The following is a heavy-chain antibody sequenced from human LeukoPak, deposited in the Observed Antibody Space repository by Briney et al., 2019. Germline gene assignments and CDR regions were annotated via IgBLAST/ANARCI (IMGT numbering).Heavy chain of an antibody. D-gene: IGHD3-16*02. Sequence: PSETLSLTCAVYGGSFSGYYWSWIRQPPGKGLEWIGEINHSGSTNYNPSLKSRVTISVDTSKNQFSLKLSSVTAADTAVYYCARRKGPHLWGSYRYSFDYWGQGTLVTVSS. V-gene: IGHV4-34*01. CDR1: GGSFSGYY. CDR2: INHSGST. J-gene: IGHJ4*02. CDR3: ARRKGPHLWGSYRYSFDY.